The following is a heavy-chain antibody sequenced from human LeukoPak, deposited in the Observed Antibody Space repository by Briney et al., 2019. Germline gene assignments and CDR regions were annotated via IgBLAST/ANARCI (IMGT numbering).Heavy chain of an antibody. D-gene: IGHD5-24*01. J-gene: IGHJ4*02. Sequence: GGSLRLSCAASGFTFSSYAMSWVRQAPGKGLEWVSAISGSGSTTYYVDSVKGRFTISRDNSKSTLFLQMNSLRAEDTAVYYCARDGGGGYNQIDFWGQGTLVTVSS. V-gene: IGHV3-23*01. CDR3: ARDGGGGYNQIDF. CDR2: ISGSGSTT. CDR1: GFTFSSYA.